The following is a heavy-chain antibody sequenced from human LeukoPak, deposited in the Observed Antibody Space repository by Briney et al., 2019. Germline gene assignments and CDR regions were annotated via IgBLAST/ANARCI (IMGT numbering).Heavy chain of an antibody. CDR3: ARGRPHGNDY. J-gene: IGHJ4*02. CDR1: GFTFSSYA. D-gene: IGHD4-23*01. V-gene: IGHV3-30*04. CDR2: ISYDGSNK. Sequence: PGGSLRLSCAASGFTFSSYAMHWVRQAPGKGLEWVAVISYDGSNKYYADSVKGRFTISRDNAKNTLYLQMSSLRVEDTAVYYCARGRPHGNDYWGQGTLVTVSS.